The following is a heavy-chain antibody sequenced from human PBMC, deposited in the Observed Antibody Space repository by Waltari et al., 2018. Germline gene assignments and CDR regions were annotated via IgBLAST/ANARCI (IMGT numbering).Heavy chain of an antibody. V-gene: IGHV4-59*01. Sequence: QVQLQESGPGLGKPSETLSITCTASGGSISSYYWSWSRQPPGKGLEWIGYIYYSGSTNYNPSLKSRVTISVDTSKNQFSLKLSSVTAADTAVYYCARGLVRIAVADPYYFDYWGQGTLVTASS. CDR3: ARGLVRIAVADPYYFDY. D-gene: IGHD6-19*01. CDR1: GGSISSYY. J-gene: IGHJ4*02. CDR2: IYYSGST.